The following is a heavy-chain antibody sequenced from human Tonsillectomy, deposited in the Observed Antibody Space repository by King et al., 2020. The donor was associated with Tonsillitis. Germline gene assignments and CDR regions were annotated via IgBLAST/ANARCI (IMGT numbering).Heavy chain of an antibody. CDR3: AGHMKSMGGSYWSFFDY. Sequence: VHLVESVADVKMPGEPLKISCQGSGYSFTSYWIGWVCQRPGNGLEWQGMIYPGDSDTRYSPSFEGQVTISADKSISTAYLQWSSLKASDTAIYYCAGHMKSMGGSYWSFFDYWGQGTLVTVSS. CDR2: IYPGDSDT. J-gene: IGHJ4*02. V-gene: IGHV5-51*01. CDR1: GYSFTSYW. D-gene: IGHD1-26*01.